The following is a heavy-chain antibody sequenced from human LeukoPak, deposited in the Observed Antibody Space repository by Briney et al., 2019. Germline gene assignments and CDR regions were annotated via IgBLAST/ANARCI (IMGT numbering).Heavy chain of an antibody. J-gene: IGHJ5*02. CDR3: ARGGSSSWINWFDP. V-gene: IGHV4-59*01. CDR1: GGSISSYY. D-gene: IGHD6-13*01. Sequence: SETLSLTCTVSGGSISSYYWSWIRQPPGKGLEWIGYIYYSGSTNYNPSLKSRVTTSVDTSKNQFSLKLSSVTAADTAVYYCARGGSSSWINWFDPWGQGTLVTVSS. CDR2: IYYSGST.